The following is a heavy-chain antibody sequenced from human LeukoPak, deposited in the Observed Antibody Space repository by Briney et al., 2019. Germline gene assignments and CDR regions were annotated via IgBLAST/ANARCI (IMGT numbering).Heavy chain of an antibody. CDR1: GRSISTSTYY. CDR3: ARRVYSGSYNWYFDL. CDR2: ISYSRST. J-gene: IGHJ2*01. D-gene: IGHD1-26*01. V-gene: IGHV4-39*01. Sequence: SETQSLTCTVSGRSISTSTYYWAWIPQPPGKGLEWIGIISYSRSTYNNPSLKSRVTISVDTSKNQFSLQLSSVTAPDTAVYYCARRVYSGSYNWYFDLWGRGTLVTVSS.